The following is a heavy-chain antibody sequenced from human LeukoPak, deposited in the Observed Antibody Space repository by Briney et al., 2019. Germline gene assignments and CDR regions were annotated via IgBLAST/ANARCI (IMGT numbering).Heavy chain of an antibody. CDR1: GGSITSGGYS. CDR3: ARGGDHGDYVWLDP. CDR2: IFQTGSI. V-gene: IGHV4-30-2*06. J-gene: IGHJ5*02. Sequence: PSETLSLTCAVSGGSITSGGYSWNWIRQSPGRGLECIGYIFQTGSIYYNPSLKSRVTISVDRSKNQFSLNLSSVTAADTAVYYCARGGDHGDYVWLDPWGQGTLVTVSS. D-gene: IGHD4-17*01.